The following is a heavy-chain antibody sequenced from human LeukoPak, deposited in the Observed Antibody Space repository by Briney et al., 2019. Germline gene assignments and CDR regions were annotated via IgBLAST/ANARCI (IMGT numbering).Heavy chain of an antibody. Sequence: PGGSLRLSCAASGFSFSSYSMNWVRQAPGKGLEWVSFIEKSGNDIYYADSVKGRFIISRDNAKQSLYLHMNSLRAEDTAVYYCARDWALDSWGQGSLVIVSS. J-gene: IGHJ4*02. CDR3: ARDWALDS. CDR2: IEKSGNDI. V-gene: IGHV3-21*05. CDR1: GFSFSSYS. D-gene: IGHD3-16*01.